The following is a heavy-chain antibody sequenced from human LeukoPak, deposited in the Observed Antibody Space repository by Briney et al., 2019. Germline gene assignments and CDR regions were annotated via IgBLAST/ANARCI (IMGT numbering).Heavy chain of an antibody. D-gene: IGHD4-17*01. CDR1: GGSISSYY. J-gene: IGHJ6*02. V-gene: IGHV4-34*01. CDR3: ARFSDYGDYYYYGMDV. Sequence: PSETLSLTCTVSGGSISSYYWSWIRQPPGQGLEWIGEINHSGSTNYNPSLKSRVTISVDTSKNQFSLKLSSVTAADTAVYYCARFSDYGDYYYYGMDVWGQGTTVTVSS. CDR2: INHSGST.